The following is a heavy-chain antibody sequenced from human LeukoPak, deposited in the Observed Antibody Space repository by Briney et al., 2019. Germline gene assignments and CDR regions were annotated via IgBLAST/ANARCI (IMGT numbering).Heavy chain of an antibody. Sequence: GGSLRLSCAASGFTFSHYWMGWVRQAPGKGLEWVANIKEDGDDKHYLDSVRGRFTISRDNAGNSMYLQMSSLTPDDTAVYFCARGKDRSWPFYSWGQGTLVTVSS. D-gene: IGHD6-19*01. J-gene: IGHJ4*02. CDR3: ARGKDRSWPFYS. CDR2: IKEDGDDK. V-gene: IGHV3-7*01. CDR1: GFTFSHYW.